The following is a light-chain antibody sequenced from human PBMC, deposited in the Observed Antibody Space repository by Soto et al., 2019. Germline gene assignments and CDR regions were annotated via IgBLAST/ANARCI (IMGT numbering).Light chain of an antibody. CDR1: QSIRTY. J-gene: IGKJ1*01. V-gene: IGKV1-39*01. CDR2: AAS. CDR3: QQSFASLRT. Sequence: DIQMTQSPSSLSASVGDRVTITCRASQSIRTYLNWFQQRPGKAPKLLIYAASTLQGGVPSRFSGRGSGTDFTLTISSLQSEDFATYYCQQSFASLRTFGQGTTVDI.